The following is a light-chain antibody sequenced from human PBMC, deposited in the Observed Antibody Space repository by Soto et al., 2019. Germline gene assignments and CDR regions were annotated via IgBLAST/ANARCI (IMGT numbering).Light chain of an antibody. CDR1: SSDVGAYDY. J-gene: IGLJ1*01. V-gene: IGLV2-14*03. Sequence: QSVLTQPASVSGSPGQSITISCPGTSSDVGAYDYVPWYQQHPDKAPKLMIYEVSHRPSGVSNRFYGSKSVNTATLTISGLQAEDEADYYCSSYTSSSTRVFGTGTKVTVL. CDR2: EVS. CDR3: SSYTSSSTRV.